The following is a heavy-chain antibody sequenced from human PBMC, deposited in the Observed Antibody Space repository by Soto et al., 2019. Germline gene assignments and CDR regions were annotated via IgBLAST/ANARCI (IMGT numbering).Heavy chain of an antibody. CDR2: INHSGST. CDR1: GGAFSNHY. Sequence: QVQLQQWGAGLLKPSETLSLTCAVDGGAFSNHYWSWIRQPPGKGLEWIGEINHSGSTNSNPSLKSRVTISVDTSKNQFSLKLISVPAADPAVYYCARMYGDYAEYFDLWGRGTLVTVSS. V-gene: IGHV4-34*01. D-gene: IGHD4-17*01. CDR3: ARMYGDYAEYFDL. J-gene: IGHJ2*01.